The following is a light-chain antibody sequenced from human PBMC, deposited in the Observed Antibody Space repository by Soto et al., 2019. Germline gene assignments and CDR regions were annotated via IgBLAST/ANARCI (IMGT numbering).Light chain of an antibody. J-gene: IGKJ1*01. Sequence: EIVLTQSPGTLSLSPGDRATLSCRASQSVSSSYLAWYQQKPGQGPRLLIYGASSRPTGIPDRFSGSGSGTDFTITIGRLEPEDFAVYYCQQYGGSPWTFGHGTKVEIK. CDR1: QSVSSSY. CDR3: QQYGGSPWT. CDR2: GAS. V-gene: IGKV3-20*01.